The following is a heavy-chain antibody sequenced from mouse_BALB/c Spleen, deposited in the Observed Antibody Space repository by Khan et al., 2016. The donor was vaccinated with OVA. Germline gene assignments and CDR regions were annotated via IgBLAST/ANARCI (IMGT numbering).Heavy chain of an antibody. V-gene: IGHV1-31*01. D-gene: IGHD2-2*01. CDR2: IDPFSGAT. J-gene: IGHJ3*01. CDR3: TRHGYVAWFTY. Sequence: VQLQQSGPELMKPGASVKISCKASGYSFTSYYIHWMIESHGTSLEWIGYIDPFSGATTYNQKFKGKATLTVDKSSNTAHIHPRNLTSEDSAVYYCTRHGYVAWFTYWGQGTLVTVSA. CDR1: GYSFTSYY.